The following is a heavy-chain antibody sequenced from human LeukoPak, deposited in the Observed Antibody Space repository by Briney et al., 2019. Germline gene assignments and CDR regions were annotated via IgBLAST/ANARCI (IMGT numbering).Heavy chain of an antibody. Sequence: SETLSLTCTVSGDSISSYYWSWIRQPPGKGLEWIGYIYYSGSTIYNPSLNSRVTISVDTSKNQFSLKLSSVTPADTAVYYCARDLCSGGSCYPGWLDPWGQGTLVTVSS. V-gene: IGHV4-59*01. D-gene: IGHD2-15*01. CDR3: ARDLCSGGSCYPGWLDP. CDR1: GDSISSYY. J-gene: IGHJ5*02. CDR2: IYYSGST.